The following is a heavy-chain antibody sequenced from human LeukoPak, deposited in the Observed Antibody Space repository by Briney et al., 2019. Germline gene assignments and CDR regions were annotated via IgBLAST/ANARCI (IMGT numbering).Heavy chain of an antibody. CDR1: GFTFSSYW. D-gene: IGHD3-10*01. J-gene: IGHJ4*01. V-gene: IGHV3-7*01. Sequence: GGSLRLSCAVSGFTFSSYWMSWVRQAPGKGLEWVANIKQDGSEKYYVDSVKGRFTISRDNAKNSLYLQMNSLRAEDTAVYYCARDRVVRGVVYWGHGTLVTVSS. CDR3: ARDRVVRGVVY. CDR2: IKQDGSEK.